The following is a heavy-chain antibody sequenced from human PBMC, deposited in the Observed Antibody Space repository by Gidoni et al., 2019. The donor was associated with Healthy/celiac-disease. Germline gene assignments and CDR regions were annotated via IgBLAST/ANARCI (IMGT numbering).Heavy chain of an antibody. CDR2: ISGSGGST. Sequence: EVQVLESGGGLVQPGGSLRLSCAASGFTFSTYAMRWVRQAPGKGLEWVSDISGSGGSTYYADSVRGRFTISRDNSKNTLYLQMNSLRVEDTAVYYCAKDVVAGTRADDYWGQGSLVTVSS. CDR3: AKDVVAGTRADDY. J-gene: IGHJ4*02. D-gene: IGHD6-19*01. V-gene: IGHV3-23*01. CDR1: GFTFSTYA.